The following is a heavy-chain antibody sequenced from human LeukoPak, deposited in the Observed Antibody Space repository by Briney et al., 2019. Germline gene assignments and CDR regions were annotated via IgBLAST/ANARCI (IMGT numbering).Heavy chain of an antibody. CDR2: ISSSSSYI. Sequence: GGSLRLSCAASGFTFSSYSMNWVRQAPGKGLEWVSSISSSSSYIYYADSVKGRFTISRDNAKNSLYLQMNSLRAEDTAVYYCARDRHYYDSSGYYHFDYWGQGTLVTVSS. CDR3: ARDRHYYDSSGYYHFDY. CDR1: GFTFSSYS. J-gene: IGHJ4*02. D-gene: IGHD3-22*01. V-gene: IGHV3-21*01.